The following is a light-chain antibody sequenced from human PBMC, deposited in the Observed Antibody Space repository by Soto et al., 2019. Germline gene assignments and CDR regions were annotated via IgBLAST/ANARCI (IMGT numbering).Light chain of an antibody. Sequence: QSVLTRPASVSGSPGESITISCTGTSSDVGSYNLVSWYQQRPGKAPKLMIYEVSKRPSGVSNRFSGSKSGNTASLTISGLQAEDESDYYCCSYAGSSYVFGTGTKVTV. V-gene: IGLV2-23*02. CDR2: EVS. CDR1: SSDVGSYNL. J-gene: IGLJ1*01. CDR3: CSYAGSSYV.